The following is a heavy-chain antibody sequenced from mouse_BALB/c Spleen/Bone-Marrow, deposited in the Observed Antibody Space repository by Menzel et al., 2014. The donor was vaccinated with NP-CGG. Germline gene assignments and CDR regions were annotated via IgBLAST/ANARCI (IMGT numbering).Heavy chain of an antibody. V-gene: IGHV10-1*02. CDR3: VTYYDYDLYAMDY. CDR1: GFTFNTYA. CDR2: IRSKSNNYAT. Sequence: EVNLVESGGGLVQPKGSLKISCAASGFTFNTYAMNWVRQAPGKGLEWVARIRSKSNNYATYYVDSVKDRFTVSRDDSQSMLYLQMNNLRTEDTTMYYCVTYYDYDLYAMDYWGQGTSVTVSS. D-gene: IGHD2-4*01. J-gene: IGHJ4*01.